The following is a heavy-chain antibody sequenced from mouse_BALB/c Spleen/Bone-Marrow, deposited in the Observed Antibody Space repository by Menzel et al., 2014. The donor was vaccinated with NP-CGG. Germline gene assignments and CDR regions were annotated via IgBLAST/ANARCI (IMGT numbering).Heavy chain of an antibody. CDR1: GYTFTNYY. CDR3: ARWLLPYYAMDY. D-gene: IGHD2-3*01. CDR2: IYPVNVHA. V-gene: IGHV1S56*01. J-gene: IGHJ4*01. Sequence: QVQLQQSGPELVKPGASVMISCKASGYTFTNYYIHWVKQRPGQGLEWIGWIYPVNVHANFNEKFRGKATLTADKSSSTAYMRLSSLTSEDSAVYFCARWLLPYYAMDYWGQGTSVTVSS.